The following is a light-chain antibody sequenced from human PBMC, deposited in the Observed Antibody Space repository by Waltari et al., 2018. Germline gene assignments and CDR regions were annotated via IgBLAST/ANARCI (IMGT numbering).Light chain of an antibody. CDR3: QQYYTTPWT. Sequence: DIVMTQSPDSLTVSLGERATIHCTTSPRVLSSSINKNYLAWYQQTPGQPPKLRIYWASTRDSGVPDRFSGSGSGTDFTLTISSLQAEDVAVYYCQQYYTTPWTFGQGTQVEIK. J-gene: IGKJ1*01. V-gene: IGKV4-1*01. CDR2: WAS. CDR1: PRVLSSSINKNY.